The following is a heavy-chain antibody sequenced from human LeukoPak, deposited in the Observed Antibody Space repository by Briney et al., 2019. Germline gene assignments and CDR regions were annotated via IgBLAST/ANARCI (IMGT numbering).Heavy chain of an antibody. CDR2: IYYSGST. CDR3: ARDYGSCYFDY. J-gene: IGHJ4*02. CDR1: GGSISSSSYY. V-gene: IGHV4-39*02. D-gene: IGHD4-17*01. Sequence: PSETLSLTCTVSGGSISSSSYYWGWIRQPPGKGLEWIGSIYYSGSTSYCPSLKSRVTISVDTSKNQFSLKLSSVTAADTAVYYCARDYGSCYFDYWGQGTLVTVSS.